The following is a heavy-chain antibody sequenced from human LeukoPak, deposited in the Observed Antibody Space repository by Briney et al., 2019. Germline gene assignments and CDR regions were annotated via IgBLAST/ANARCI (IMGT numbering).Heavy chain of an antibody. V-gene: IGHV3-73*01. CDR2: IRSKTNNSAT. Sequence: GGSLRLSCAASGFTSSDSAMHWVRQASGKGLEWVGRIRSKTNNSATVYAASVKGRFTIPRDDSKNTAYLQMNRLKTEDTAVYYCTRPAVGAVAGRDVWGKGTTVTVSS. J-gene: IGHJ6*04. CDR1: GFTSSDSA. CDR3: TRPAVGAVAGRDV. D-gene: IGHD6-19*01.